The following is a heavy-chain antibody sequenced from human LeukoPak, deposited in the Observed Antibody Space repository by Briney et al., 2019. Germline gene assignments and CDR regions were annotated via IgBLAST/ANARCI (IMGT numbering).Heavy chain of an antibody. CDR3: ARYRWSFLREDAFDI. CDR2: ISGSGGST. CDR1: GFTFSSYA. Sequence: GGSLRLSCAASGFTFSSYAMSWVRQAPGKGLEWVSAISGSGGSTYYADSVKGRFTISRDNSKNTLYLQMNSLRAEDTAVYYCARYRWSFLREDAFDIGGQGTMVSVSS. V-gene: IGHV3-23*01. D-gene: IGHD1-26*01. J-gene: IGHJ3*02.